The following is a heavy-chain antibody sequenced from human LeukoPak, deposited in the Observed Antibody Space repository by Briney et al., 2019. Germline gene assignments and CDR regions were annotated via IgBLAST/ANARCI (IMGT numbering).Heavy chain of an antibody. J-gene: IGHJ4*02. V-gene: IGHV3-73*01. D-gene: IGHD5-18*01. CDR1: GFTFSAST. CDR2: IRSKPNSYAT. Sequence: GGSLRLSCAASGFTFSASTMHWVRQASGKGLEWVGRIRSKPNSYATAYAASVKGRFTISRDDSKNTAYLQMNSLETEDTAVYYCITVDRIMVWGQASLVTVSS. CDR3: ITVDRIMV.